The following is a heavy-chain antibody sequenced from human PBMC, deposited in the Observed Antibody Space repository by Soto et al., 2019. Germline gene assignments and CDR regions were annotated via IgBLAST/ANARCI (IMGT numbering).Heavy chain of an antibody. Sequence: PGGSLRLSCVASGFTFSSYAMNWVRQAPGKGLEWVSGISGSGGSTYYADSVKGRFTISRDNSKNTLYVQMNSLRAEDTALYYCAKPRASGSYCLDSWGQGTLVTVSS. D-gene: IGHD6-19*01. CDR2: ISGSGGST. CDR1: GFTFSSYA. J-gene: IGHJ4*02. V-gene: IGHV3-23*01. CDR3: AKPRASGSYCLDS.